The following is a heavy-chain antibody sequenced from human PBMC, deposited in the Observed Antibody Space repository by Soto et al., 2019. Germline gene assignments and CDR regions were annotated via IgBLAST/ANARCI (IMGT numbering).Heavy chain of an antibody. D-gene: IGHD6-13*01. V-gene: IGHV4-59*01. Sequence: SETLSLTCTVSGGSISSYYWSWIRQPPGKGLEWIGYIYYSGSTNYNPSLKSRVTISVDTSKNQFSLKLSSVTAADTAVYYCERSVAAAVPDYWGQGTLGTVSS. J-gene: IGHJ4*02. CDR2: IYYSGST. CDR3: ERSVAAAVPDY. CDR1: GGSISSYY.